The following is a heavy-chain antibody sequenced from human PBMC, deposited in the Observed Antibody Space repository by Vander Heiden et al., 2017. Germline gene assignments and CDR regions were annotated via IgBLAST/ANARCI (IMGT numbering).Heavy chain of an antibody. D-gene: IGHD2-15*01. CDR1: GVTFSGHA. CDR2: ISYDGSNK. J-gene: IGHJ4*02. Sequence: QVQLVESGGGVVQPRRSLRLSCEDSGVTFSGHAMDRVRQGPGKGLEWVAVISYDGSNKYYADSVKGRFTISRDNSKNTLYLQMNSLRAEDTAVYYCARGVQGCSGGSCYPSYFDYWGQGTLVTVSS. V-gene: IGHV3-30-3*01. CDR3: ARGVQGCSGGSCYPSYFDY.